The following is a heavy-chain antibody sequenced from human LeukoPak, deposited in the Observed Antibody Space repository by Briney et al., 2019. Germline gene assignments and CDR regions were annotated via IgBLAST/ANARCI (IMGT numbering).Heavy chain of an antibody. J-gene: IGHJ4*02. CDR3: AKREDDSRSSHS. CDR2: IRYDGSDK. Sequence: GGSLRLSCAAFGFTLSDYGMHWVRQAPGKGLEWVAVIRYDGSDKQYTDSVKGRFTISRDNSKNTLYLQMSSLRAEDTAVYYCAKREDDSRSSHSWGQGTLVTVSS. D-gene: IGHD6-6*01. V-gene: IGHV3-30*02. CDR1: GFTLSDYG.